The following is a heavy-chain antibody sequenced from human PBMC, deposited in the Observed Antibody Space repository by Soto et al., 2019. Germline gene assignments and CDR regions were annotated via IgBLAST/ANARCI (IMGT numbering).Heavy chain of an antibody. CDR3: ARDGGCRDGYTVGCNWFDP. D-gene: IGHD5-12*01. Sequence: QVQLVESGGGVVQPGRSLRLSCAASGLTFSSYGMHWVRQAPCKGLEWVAVIWYDGSNKYYADSVKGRFTISRDNSKNTLYLQMNSLRAEDTAVYYCARDGGCRDGYTVGCNWFDPWGQGTLGTVSS. CDR2: IWYDGSNK. J-gene: IGHJ5*02. CDR1: GLTFSSYG. V-gene: IGHV3-33*01.